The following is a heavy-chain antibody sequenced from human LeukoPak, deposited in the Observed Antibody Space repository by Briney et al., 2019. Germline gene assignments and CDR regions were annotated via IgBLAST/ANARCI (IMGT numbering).Heavy chain of an antibody. CDR2: LYPSGST. J-gene: IGHJ4*02. Sequence: SETLSLTCSVSGGSINSGYWSWIRQPPGKGLEWIRLLYPSGSTNYNPSLKSRVTISVDTSRTQFSLKLSSMTAADTAVYYCAGGHYPLEYWGQGTLVTVSS. CDR1: GGSINSGY. D-gene: IGHD1-26*01. CDR3: AGGHYPLEY. V-gene: IGHV4-59*01.